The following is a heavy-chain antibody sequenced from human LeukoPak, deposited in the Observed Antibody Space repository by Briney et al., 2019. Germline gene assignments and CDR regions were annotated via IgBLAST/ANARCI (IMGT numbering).Heavy chain of an antibody. J-gene: IGHJ5*02. CDR3: ARDPGDCTSTSCSLNWFDP. V-gene: IGHV3-7*01. CDR2: IKQDGSEK. CDR1: GFTFSSYW. Sequence: GGSLRLSCAASGFTFSSYWMSWVRQAPGKGLEWVANIKQDGSEKYYVDSVKGRFTISRDNAESSLYLLMNSLTAEDTAVYYCARDPGDCTSTSCSLNWFDPWGQGTLVTVSS. D-gene: IGHD2-2*01.